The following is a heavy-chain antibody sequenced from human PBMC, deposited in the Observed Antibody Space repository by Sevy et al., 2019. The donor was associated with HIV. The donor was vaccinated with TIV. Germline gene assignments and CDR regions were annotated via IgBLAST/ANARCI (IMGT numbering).Heavy chain of an antibody. CDR2: INPNSGGT. D-gene: IGHD3-22*01. Sequence: ASVKVSCKASGYTFTGYYMHWVRQAPGQGLEWMGWINPNSGGTNYAQKFQGRVTMTRDTSISTAYMELSRLRSDDTAVYYCARDPTAMNNYYYDSSGYSPLGYWGQGTLVTVSS. J-gene: IGHJ4*02. CDR1: GYTFTGYY. CDR3: ARDPTAMNNYYYDSSGYSPLGY. V-gene: IGHV1-2*02.